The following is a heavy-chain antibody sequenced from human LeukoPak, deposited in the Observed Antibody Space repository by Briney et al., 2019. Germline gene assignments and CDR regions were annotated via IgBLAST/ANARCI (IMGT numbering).Heavy chain of an antibody. CDR2: IYTSGST. CDR1: GGSISSYY. V-gene: IGHV4-4*07. D-gene: IGHD3-9*01. CDR3: ARARVRYFDWSFDP. J-gene: IGHJ5*02. Sequence: SETLSLTCTVSGGSISSYYWSWIRQPTGKGLEWIGRIYTSGSTNYNPSLKSRVTMSVDTSKNQFSLKLSSVTAADTAVYYCARARVRYFDWSFDPWGQGTLVTVSS.